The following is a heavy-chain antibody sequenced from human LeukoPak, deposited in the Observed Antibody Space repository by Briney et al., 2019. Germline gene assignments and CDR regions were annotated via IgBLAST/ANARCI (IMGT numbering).Heavy chain of an antibody. J-gene: IGHJ4*02. CDR3: ARSKRAGSYRGTFDY. CDR2: INPNSGGT. V-gene: IGHV1-2*02. CDR1: GYTFTGYY. D-gene: IGHD3-16*02. Sequence: ASVKVSCKASGYTFTGYYIYWVRQAPGQGLEWMGWINPNSGGTNYAQKFQGRVTMTRDTSISTAYMELSRLRSDDTAVYYCARSKRAGSYRGTFDYWGQGTLVTVSS.